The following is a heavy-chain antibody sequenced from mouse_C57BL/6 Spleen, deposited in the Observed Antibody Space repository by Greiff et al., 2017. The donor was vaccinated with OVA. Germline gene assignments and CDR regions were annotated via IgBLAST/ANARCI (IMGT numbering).Heavy chain of an antibody. CDR3: ARGYPWYFDV. Sequence: VKLMESGPELVKPGASVKISCKASGYAFSSSWMNWVKQRPGKGLEWIGRIYPGDGDTNYNGKFKGKATLTADKSSSTAYMQLSSLTSEDSAVYFCARGYPWYFDVWGTGTTVTVSS. J-gene: IGHJ1*03. D-gene: IGHD2-2*01. V-gene: IGHV1-82*01. CDR1: GYAFSSSW. CDR2: IYPGDGDT.